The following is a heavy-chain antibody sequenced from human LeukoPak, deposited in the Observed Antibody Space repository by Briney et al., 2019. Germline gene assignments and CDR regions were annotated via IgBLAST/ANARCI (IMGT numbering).Heavy chain of an antibody. CDR3: ARELAGTDRGYYYYGMDV. Sequence: RTGGSLRLSCAASGFTFSSYAMSWVRQAPGKGLEWVSYISSSGSTIYYADSVKGRFTISRDNAKNSLYLQMNSLRAEDTAVYYCARELAGTDRGYYYYGMDVWGQGTTVTVSS. J-gene: IGHJ6*02. V-gene: IGHV3-11*01. CDR2: ISSSGSTI. CDR1: GFTFSSYA. D-gene: IGHD6-19*01.